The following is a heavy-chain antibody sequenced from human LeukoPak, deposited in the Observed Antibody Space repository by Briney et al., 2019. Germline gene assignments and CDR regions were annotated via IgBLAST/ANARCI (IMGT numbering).Heavy chain of an antibody. CDR3: ARGDTVLPGMDV. CDR2: IIPILGIA. Sequence: GASVKVSCKASGGTFSSYAISWVRQAPGQGPEWMGRIIPILGIANYAQKFQGRVTITADKSTSTAYMELSSLRSEDTAVYYCARGDTVLPGMDVWGQGTTVTVSS. J-gene: IGHJ6*02. CDR1: GGTFSSYA. V-gene: IGHV1-69*04. D-gene: IGHD4-11*01.